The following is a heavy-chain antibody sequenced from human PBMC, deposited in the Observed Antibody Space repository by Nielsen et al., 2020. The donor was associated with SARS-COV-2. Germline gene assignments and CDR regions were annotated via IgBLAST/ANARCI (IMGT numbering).Heavy chain of an antibody. V-gene: IGHV3-30-3*01. Sequence: GGSLRLSCAASGFTFSSYAMHWVRQAPGKGLEWVAVISYDGSNKYYADSVKGRFTISRDNSKNTLYLQMNSLRAEDTAVYYCARDGVGATAIDYWGQGTLVTVSS. CDR2: ISYDGSNK. D-gene: IGHD1-26*01. CDR3: ARDGVGATAIDY. J-gene: IGHJ4*02. CDR1: GFTFSSYA.